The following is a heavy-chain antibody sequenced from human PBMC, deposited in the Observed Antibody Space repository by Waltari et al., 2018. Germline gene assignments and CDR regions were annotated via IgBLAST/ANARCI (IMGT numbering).Heavy chain of an antibody. V-gene: IGHV4-59*01. CDR2: IYYSGST. D-gene: IGHD3-3*01. CDR3: AREPYDFWSPGPMDV. Sequence: QVQLQESGPGLVKPSETLSLTCTVSGGSISSYYWSWIRQPPGKGLEWIGYIYYSGSTNYNPSLKSRVTISVDTSKNQFSLKLSSVTAADTAVYYCAREPYDFWSPGPMDVWGKGTTVTISS. J-gene: IGHJ6*03. CDR1: GGSISSYY.